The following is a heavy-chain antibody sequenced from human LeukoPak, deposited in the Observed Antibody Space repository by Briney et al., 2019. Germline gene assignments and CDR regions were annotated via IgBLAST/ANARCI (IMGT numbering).Heavy chain of an antibody. CDR3: AKGVAPVVAATPYYYYGMDI. D-gene: IGHD2-15*01. CDR1: GFTFSSYS. Sequence: GGSLRLSCAASGFTFSSYSMNWVRQAPGKGLEWVSSISSSSSYIYYADSVKGRFTISRDNAKNSLYLQMNSLRAEDTALYYCAKGVAPVVAATPYYYYGMDIWGQGTTVTVSS. V-gene: IGHV3-21*04. J-gene: IGHJ6*02. CDR2: ISSSSSYI.